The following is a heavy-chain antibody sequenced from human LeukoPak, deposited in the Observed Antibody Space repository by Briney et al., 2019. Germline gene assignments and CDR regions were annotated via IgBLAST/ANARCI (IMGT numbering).Heavy chain of an antibody. CDR1: GFTFSSYE. J-gene: IGHJ5*02. CDR2: ISSSGSII. V-gene: IGHV3-48*03. D-gene: IGHD3-16*01. Sequence: GGSLRLSCAASGFTFSSYEMNWVRQAPGKGLEWVSYISSSGSIIYYADSVKGRFTISRDNAKNSLYLQMNSLRAEDTAVYYCAREMGGITNWFDPWGQGTLVTVSS. CDR3: AREMGGITNWFDP.